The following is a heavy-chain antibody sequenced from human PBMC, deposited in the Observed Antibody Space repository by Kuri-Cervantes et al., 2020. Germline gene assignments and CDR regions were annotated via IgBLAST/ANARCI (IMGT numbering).Heavy chain of an antibody. V-gene: IGHV3-30*03. CDR3: ARDFAPDRISQRLVNYYGMDV. CDR2: ISYDGSNK. D-gene: IGHD6-13*01. CDR1: GFTFSSYG. J-gene: IGHJ6*02. Sequence: GGSLRLSCAASGFTFSSYGMHWVRQAPGKGLEWVAVISYDGSNKYYADSVKGRFTISRDNSKNTLYLQMNSLRSDDTAVYYCARDFAPDRISQRLVNYYGMDVWGQGTTVTVSS.